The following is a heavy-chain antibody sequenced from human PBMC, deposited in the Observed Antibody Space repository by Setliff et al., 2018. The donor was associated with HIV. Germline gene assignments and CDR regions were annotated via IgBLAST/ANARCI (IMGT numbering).Heavy chain of an antibody. V-gene: IGHV3-33*01. CDR3: ARESSTVRGVIDI. Sequence: GGSLRLSCVASGFTFRTYGMNWVRQAPGKGLEWVAVIWYDGSNKYYADSVKGRFTVSRDNSKNTVYLQMNSLRDEDRAVYYCARESSTVRGVIDIWGQGTRVTVSS. D-gene: IGHD3-10*01. CDR1: GFTFRTYG. CDR2: IWYDGSNK. J-gene: IGHJ3*02.